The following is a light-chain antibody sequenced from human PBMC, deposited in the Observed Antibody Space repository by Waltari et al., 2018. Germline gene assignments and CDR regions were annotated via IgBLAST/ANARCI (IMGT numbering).Light chain of an antibody. V-gene: IGKV2-30*02. J-gene: IGKJ4*01. CDR1: PSLVHSVGTTY. CDR2: KVS. CDR3: MQDTDWPLT. Sequence: DVVLAPSPLSLPVTLGQPASISCKSNPSLVHSVGTTYLAWFHQRPGQSPRRLIFKVSNWECGVPDRFSGSGSGTDFTLKISGVEAEDVGVFYCMQDTDWPLTFGGGTTVEIK.